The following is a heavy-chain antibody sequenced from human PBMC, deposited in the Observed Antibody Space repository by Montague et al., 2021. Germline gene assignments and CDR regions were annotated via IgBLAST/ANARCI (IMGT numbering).Heavy chain of an antibody. D-gene: IGHD6-13*01. CDR2: ITLDGSST. J-gene: IGHJ3*02. V-gene: IGHV3-74*01. Sequence: SLLLSFSSSLFSFSSYWMHWVRQAPGKGLLWVSRITLDGSSTTFADSVKGRFTTSRDNAKATPYLQMNSLRVEDTAVYYCARNLASAAPGAFDIWGQGTMVTVSS. CDR1: LFSFSSYW. CDR3: ARNLASAAPGAFDI.